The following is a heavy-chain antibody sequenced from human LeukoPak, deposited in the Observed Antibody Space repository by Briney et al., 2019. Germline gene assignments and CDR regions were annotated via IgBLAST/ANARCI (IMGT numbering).Heavy chain of an antibody. CDR1: GFTFSGYY. CDR3: ARVARSGGSYIDY. D-gene: IGHD3-16*01. V-gene: IGHV3-11*04. Sequence: GGSLRLSCAASGFTFSGYYMSWIRQAPGKGLEWVSYISSSGSTIYYADSVKGRFTISRDNAKNSLYLQMNSLRAEDTAVYYCARVARSGGSYIDYWGQGTLVTVSS. CDR2: ISSSGSTI. J-gene: IGHJ4*02.